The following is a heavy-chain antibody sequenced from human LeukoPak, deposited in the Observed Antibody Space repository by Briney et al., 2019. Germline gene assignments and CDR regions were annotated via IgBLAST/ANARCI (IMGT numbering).Heavy chain of an antibody. CDR3: ARTGFVGTTDHDAFDI. CDR1: GVSISGSTYF. CDR2: IFESGST. D-gene: IGHD1-26*01. V-gene: IGHV4-39*01. J-gene: IGHJ3*02. Sequence: PSETLPLTCTVSGVSISGSTYFWGWIRQPPGKGLEWFGSIFESGSTYYNPSLKSRVTIAVDTSRNQFSLRLTSVTPTDTAVYYCARTGFVGTTDHDAFDIWGQGTLVTVSS.